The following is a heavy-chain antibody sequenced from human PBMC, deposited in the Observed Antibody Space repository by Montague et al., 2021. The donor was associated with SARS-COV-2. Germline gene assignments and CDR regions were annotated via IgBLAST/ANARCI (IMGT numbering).Heavy chain of an antibody. V-gene: IGHV4-59*01. CDR1: GDSISTYY. CDR2: IYYNGYT. CDR3: ARGGATYYYDTSGYVNAFDT. Sequence: SETLSLTCTVSGDSISTYYWSWIRQPPGKGLEWIGYIYYNGYTNXXPSLKSRVTISVDTSKNQFSLRLSSVTAADTAVYFCARGGATYYYDTSGYVNAFDTWGRGTMVTVSS. D-gene: IGHD3-22*01. J-gene: IGHJ3*02.